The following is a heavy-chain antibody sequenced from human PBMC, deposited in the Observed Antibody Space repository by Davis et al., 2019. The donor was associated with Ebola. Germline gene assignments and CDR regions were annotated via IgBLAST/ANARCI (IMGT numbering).Heavy chain of an antibody. CDR2: INHSGST. J-gene: IGHJ5*02. D-gene: IGHD6-19*01. Sequence: PSETLSLTCAVYGGSFSGYYWSWIRQPPGKGLEWIGEINHSGSTNYNPSLKSRVTISVDTSKNQFSLKLSSVTAADTAVYYCARVVSGIAVAGTLGPNWFDPWGQGTLVTVSS. V-gene: IGHV4-34*01. CDR3: ARVVSGIAVAGTLGPNWFDP. CDR1: GGSFSGYY.